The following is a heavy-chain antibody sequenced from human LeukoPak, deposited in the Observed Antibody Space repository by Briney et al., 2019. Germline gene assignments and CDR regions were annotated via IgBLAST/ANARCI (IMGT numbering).Heavy chain of an antibody. CDR3: ASADYDMAFDI. CDR1: GGSISSGGYY. V-gene: IGHV4-31*03. J-gene: IGHJ3*02. Sequence: PSQTLFLTCTVSGGSISSGGYYWSWIRQHPGKGLEWIGYIYYSGSTDYNPSLKSRFTMSVDTSKNQFSLKLSSVTAADTAVYYCASADYDMAFDIWGQGTMVTVSS. CDR2: IYYSGST. D-gene: IGHD3-9*01.